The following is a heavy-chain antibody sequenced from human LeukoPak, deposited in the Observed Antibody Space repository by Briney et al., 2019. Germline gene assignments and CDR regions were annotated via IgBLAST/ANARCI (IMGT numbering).Heavy chain of an antibody. Sequence: PGGSLRLSCAASGFTFSDYYMSWIRQAPGKGLEWVSYISSSGSIIYYADSVKGRFTISRDSAKNSLYLQMNSLRAEDTAVYYCASGSGSYSLGYYFDYWGQGTLVTVSS. CDR1: GFTFSDYY. D-gene: IGHD1-26*01. V-gene: IGHV3-11*01. CDR2: ISSSGSII. J-gene: IGHJ4*02. CDR3: ASGSGSYSLGYYFDY.